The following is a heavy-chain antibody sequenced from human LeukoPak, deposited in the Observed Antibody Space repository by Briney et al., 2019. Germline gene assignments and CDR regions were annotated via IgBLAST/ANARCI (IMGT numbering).Heavy chain of an antibody. CDR3: AKADVVVPAAIRGGVY. CDR1: GFTFSSYA. V-gene: IGHV3-23*01. D-gene: IGHD2-2*02. CDR2: ISGSGGST. Sequence: GGSLRLSCAASGFTFSSYAMSWVRQAPGKGLEWVSAISGSGGSTYYADSVKGRFTISRDNSKSTLYLQMNSLRAEDTAVYCCAKADVVVPAAIRGGVYWGQGTLVTVSS. J-gene: IGHJ4*02.